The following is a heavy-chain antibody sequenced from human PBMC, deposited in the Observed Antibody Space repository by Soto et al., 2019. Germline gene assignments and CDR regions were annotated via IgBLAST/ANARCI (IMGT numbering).Heavy chain of an antibody. CDR3: TGEVASGY. CDR2: ISRDGGTK. V-gene: IGHV3-30*03. Sequence: VQLVESGGGLVQPGGSLRLSCAASGFTFSSYWMHWVRQAPGKGLEWVAVISRDGGTKYYADSVKGRFTISRDNSRNTLFLEMNSLRGDDMAVYYCTGEVASGYWGQGTLVTVSS. CDR1: GFTFSSYW. D-gene: IGHD2-8*02. J-gene: IGHJ4*02.